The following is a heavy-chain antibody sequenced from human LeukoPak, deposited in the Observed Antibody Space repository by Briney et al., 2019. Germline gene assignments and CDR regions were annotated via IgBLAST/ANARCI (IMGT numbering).Heavy chain of an antibody. CDR3: VKSMTSGPNTLYM. CDR1: GFTFSSYY. CDR2: ISSSGGGT. D-gene: IGHD4/OR15-4a*01. Sequence: AGSLCLSCSVYGFTFSSYYTNWVRQAPGKGLEYVSGISSSGGGTYYADSVEGRFTISRDNSKSTLYLQISSLRAEATVVYYFVKSMTSGPNTLYMWGQ. J-gene: IGHJ3*02. V-gene: IGHV3-64D*09.